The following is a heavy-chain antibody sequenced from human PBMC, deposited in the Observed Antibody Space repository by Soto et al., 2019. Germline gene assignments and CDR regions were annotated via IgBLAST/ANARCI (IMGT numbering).Heavy chain of an antibody. CDR2: ISDSGGNS. CDR3: AKVSQGY. J-gene: IGHJ4*02. V-gene: IGHV3-23*01. Sequence: GGSLRLSCAASGFTFSSYALSWVRQAPGKGLEWVSSISDSGGNSYNADSVKGRFTISRDNSKSTLYLQMNSLRAEDTAVYYCAKVSQGYWGQGTLVTVSS. CDR1: GFTFSSYA.